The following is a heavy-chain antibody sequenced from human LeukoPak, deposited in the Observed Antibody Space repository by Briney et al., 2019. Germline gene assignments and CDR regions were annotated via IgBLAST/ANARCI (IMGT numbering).Heavy chain of an antibody. J-gene: IGHJ5*02. CDR2: IYYSGST. Sequence: PSETLSLTCTVSGGSISNYYWRWIRQPPGKGLEWIGFIYYSGSTKNNPSLNSRVTMSVDRSKNQFSLKLSSATAADTAVHYCARSKDCYNWGWFDPWGQGTLVTVSS. V-gene: IGHV4-59*01. D-gene: IGHD1-1*01. CDR1: GGSISNYY. CDR3: ARSKDCYNWGWFDP.